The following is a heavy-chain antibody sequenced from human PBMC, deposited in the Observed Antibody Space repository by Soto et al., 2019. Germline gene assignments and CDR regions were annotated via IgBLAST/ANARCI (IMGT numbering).Heavy chain of an antibody. V-gene: IGHV3-7*04. J-gene: IGHJ4*02. CDR2: INQDGGDI. Sequence: GGSLRLSCAASGFSLSRNWMSWVRQAPGKGLEWVANINQDGGDIYYLDSVKGRFTISRDNAKNSLYLQMNSLRVEDTAVYYCARESLSGSYTEPDFWGQGTLVTIS. CDR1: GFSLSRNW. CDR3: ARESLSGSYTEPDF. D-gene: IGHD3-10*01.